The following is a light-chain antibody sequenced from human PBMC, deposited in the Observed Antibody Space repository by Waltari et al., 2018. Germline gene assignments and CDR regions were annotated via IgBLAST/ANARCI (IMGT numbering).Light chain of an antibody. Sequence: QSVLTQPPSVSAAPGQKVTISCSGSPPNIGNNYVSWYQHFPGTAPKLLINENNKRPLGIPDRFFGSKSGTSATLDIHGLQTGDEADYYCGTWDSSLSVGVLGGGTKVTVL. V-gene: IGLV1-51*02. CDR3: GTWDSSLSVGV. CDR1: PPNIGNNY. CDR2: ENN. J-gene: IGLJ2*01.